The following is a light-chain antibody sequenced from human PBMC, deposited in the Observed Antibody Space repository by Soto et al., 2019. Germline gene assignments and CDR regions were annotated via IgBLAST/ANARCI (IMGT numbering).Light chain of an antibody. V-gene: IGLV2-11*01. CDR3: CSYAGSYTFDV. CDR1: SSDVGGYNY. Sequence: QSVLAQPRSVSGSPGQSVTISCTGTSSDVGGYNYVSWYQQHPGKAPKLMIYDVSKRLSGVPDRFSGSKSGNTASLTISGLQAEDEADYYCCSYAGSYTFDVFGNGTKVTVL. J-gene: IGLJ1*01. CDR2: DVS.